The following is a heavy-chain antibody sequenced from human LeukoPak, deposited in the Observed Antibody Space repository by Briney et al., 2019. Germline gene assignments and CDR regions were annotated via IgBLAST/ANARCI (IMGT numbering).Heavy chain of an antibody. J-gene: IGHJ1*01. CDR2: VNPNSGGT. Sequence: GASVKVSCKASGYTFTSYDINWVRQAPGQGLEWMGRVNPNSGGTNYAQKFQGRVTMTRDTSISTAYMELSRLRSDATAVYYCARDSSGSDSSGLGHWGQGTLVTVSS. V-gene: IGHV1-2*06. D-gene: IGHD3-22*01. CDR1: GYTFTSYD. CDR3: ARDSSGSDSSGLGH.